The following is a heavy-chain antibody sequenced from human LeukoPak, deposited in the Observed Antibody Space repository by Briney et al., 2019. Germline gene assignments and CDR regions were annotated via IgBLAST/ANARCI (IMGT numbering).Heavy chain of an antibody. Sequence: GASVKVSCKASGYTFTGYYMHWVRQAPGQGLEWMGWINPNSGGTNYAQKFQGRVTMTRDTSISTAYMELSRLRSDDTAVYYCARELGSGSYDNDYWGQGTLVTVSS. V-gene: IGHV1-2*02. CDR3: ARELGSGSYDNDY. D-gene: IGHD1-26*01. CDR1: GYTFTGYY. J-gene: IGHJ4*02. CDR2: INPNSGGT.